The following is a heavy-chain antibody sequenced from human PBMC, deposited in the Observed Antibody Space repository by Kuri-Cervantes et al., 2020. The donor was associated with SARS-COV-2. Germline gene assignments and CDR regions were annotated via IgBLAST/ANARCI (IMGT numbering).Heavy chain of an antibody. V-gene: IGHV3-53*01. CDR3: ASWTLIVVVPAAIGWFDP. D-gene: IGHD2-2*02. CDR1: GFTVSSNY. J-gene: IGHJ5*02. CDR2: IYSGGST. Sequence: LSLTCAASGFTVSSNYMSWVRQAPGKGLEWVSVIYSGGSTYYADSVKGRFTISRDNSKNTLYLQMNSLRAEDTAVYYCASWTLIVVVPAAIGWFDPWGQGTLVTVSS.